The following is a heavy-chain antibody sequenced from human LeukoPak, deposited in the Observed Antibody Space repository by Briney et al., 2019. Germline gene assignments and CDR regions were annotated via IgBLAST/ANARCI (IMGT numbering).Heavy chain of an antibody. CDR1: GFSFTTYT. D-gene: IGHD6-13*01. V-gene: IGHV3-30-3*01. J-gene: IGHJ4*02. Sequence: GGSLRLSCATSGFSFTTYTMHWVRQAPGKGLEWVAVISKDGSIKYYADSVRGRFNISRDNSKNTLYLQMNSLRAEDTAVYYCARDGSARDSSKWYPFFDNWGQGTLVTVSS. CDR2: ISKDGSIK. CDR3: ARDGSARDSSKWYPFFDN.